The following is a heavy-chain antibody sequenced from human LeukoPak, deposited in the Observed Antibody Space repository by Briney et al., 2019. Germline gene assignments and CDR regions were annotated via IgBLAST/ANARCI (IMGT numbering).Heavy chain of an antibody. Sequence: PGGSLRLSCAASGFTFSSYGMSWVRQAPGRGLEWVSSISGSGDRTHHADPVKGRFTISRDNSKNTLYLQMNSLRAEDTAVYYCAKDGVLLYSYTYLDYWGQGTLVTVSS. CDR3: AKDGVLLYSYTYLDY. V-gene: IGHV3-23*01. CDR1: GFTFSSYG. D-gene: IGHD3-16*01. J-gene: IGHJ4*02. CDR2: ISGSGDRT.